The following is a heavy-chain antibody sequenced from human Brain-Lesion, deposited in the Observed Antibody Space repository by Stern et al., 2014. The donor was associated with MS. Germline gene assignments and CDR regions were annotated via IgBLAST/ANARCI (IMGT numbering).Heavy chain of an antibody. Sequence: QVQLVQSGGGVVQPGRSLRLSCAASRFTFTNYGMHWVRQAPGKGLEWVAVISYDGSDKYYADSVKGRFTISRDNSKNTLYLQMNSLRGEDTAMYYCANSLGTYSRCGGDCYSRADYWGQGTLVTVFS. CDR2: ISYDGSDK. J-gene: IGHJ4*02. CDR1: RFTFTNYG. D-gene: IGHD2-21*02. V-gene: IGHV3-30*18. CDR3: ANSLGTYSRCGGDCYSRADY.